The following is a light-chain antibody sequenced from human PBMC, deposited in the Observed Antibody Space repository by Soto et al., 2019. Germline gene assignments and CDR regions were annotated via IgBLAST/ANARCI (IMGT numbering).Light chain of an antibody. CDR2: DVS. V-gene: IGLV2-14*03. CDR3: SSYTNSKSYV. CDR1: CSDVGAYNY. J-gene: IGLJ1*01. Sequence: QSALTQPASVSGSPGQSITISCTGTCSDVGAYNYVSWYQQHPGKVPKLMIYDVSNRPSGVSNRFSGSKSGNTASLTLSGLQAEDEADYYCSSYTNSKSYVFGTGTKLTVL.